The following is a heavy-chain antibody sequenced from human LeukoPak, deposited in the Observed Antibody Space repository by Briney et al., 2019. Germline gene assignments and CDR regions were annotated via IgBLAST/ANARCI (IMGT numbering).Heavy chain of an antibody. V-gene: IGHV3-23*01. J-gene: IGHJ6*03. CDR3: AKAPRITKNYYYFYYMDV. CDR1: GFTFSSYG. D-gene: IGHD3-3*01. Sequence: GGTLRLSCAASGFTFSSYGMSWVRQAPGKGLEWVSGISGSGGSTNYADSVKGRFTISRDNSKNTLYLQMNSLRAEDTALYYCAKAPRITKNYYYFYYMDVWGKGTTVTVSS. CDR2: ISGSGGST.